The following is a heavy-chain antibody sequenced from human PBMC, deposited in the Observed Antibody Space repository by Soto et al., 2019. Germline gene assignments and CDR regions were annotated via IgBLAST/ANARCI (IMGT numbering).Heavy chain of an antibody. CDR1: GFTVSSNY. CDR2: IYSGGST. CDR3: ARAPDPYYYDSSGLDY. V-gene: IGHV3-66*01. Sequence: GGSLRLSCAASGFTVSSNYMSWVRQAPGKGLEWVSVIYSGGSTYYADSVKGRFTISRDNSKNTLYLQMNSLRAEDTAVYYCARAPDPYYYDSSGLDYWGQGTLVTVSS. J-gene: IGHJ4*02. D-gene: IGHD3-22*01.